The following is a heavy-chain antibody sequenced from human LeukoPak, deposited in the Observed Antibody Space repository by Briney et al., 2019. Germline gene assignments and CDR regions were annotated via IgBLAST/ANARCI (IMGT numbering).Heavy chain of an antibody. V-gene: IGHV3-23*01. J-gene: IGHJ5*02. CDR1: GFTFSSYA. D-gene: IGHD3-22*01. CDR3: AKGSGYGWYWFDP. CDR2: ISGSGGST. Sequence: HAGGSLRLSCAASGFTFSSYAMSWVRQAPGKGLEWVSAISGSGGSTYYADSVKGRFTISRDNSKNTLYLQMNSLRAEDTAVYYCAKGSGYGWYWFDPWGQGTLVTVSS.